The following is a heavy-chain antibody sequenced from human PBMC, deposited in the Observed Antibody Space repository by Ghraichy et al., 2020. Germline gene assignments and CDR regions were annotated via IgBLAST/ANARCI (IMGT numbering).Heavy chain of an antibody. V-gene: IGHV4-59*01. D-gene: IGHD6-19*01. CDR3: ARDPTYSSGWERYFDL. J-gene: IGHJ2*01. Sequence: SQTLSLTCTVSGGSISSYYWSWIRQPPGKGLEWIGYIYYSGSTNYNPSLKSRVTISVDTSKNQFSLKLSSVTAADTAVYYCARDPTYSSGWERYFDLWGRGTLVTVSS. CDR2: IYYSGST. CDR1: GGSISSYY.